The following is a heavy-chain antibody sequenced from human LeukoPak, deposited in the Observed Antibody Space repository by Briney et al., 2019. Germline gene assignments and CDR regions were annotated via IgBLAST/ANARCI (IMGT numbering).Heavy chain of an antibody. D-gene: IGHD6-13*01. CDR1: GYTFTSYG. CDR2: ISAYNGNT. Sequence: GASVKVSCKASGYTFTSYGISWVRQAPGQGLEWMGWISAYNGNTNYVQKFQGRVTMTTDTSTNTAYMELRSLRSDDTAVYYCARYSVFSSSCAYWGQGTLVTVSS. V-gene: IGHV1-18*01. J-gene: IGHJ4*02. CDR3: ARYSVFSSSCAY.